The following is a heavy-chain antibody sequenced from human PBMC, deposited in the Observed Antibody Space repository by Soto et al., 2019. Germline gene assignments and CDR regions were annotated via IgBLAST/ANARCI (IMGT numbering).Heavy chain of an antibody. Sequence: PGGSLRLSCAASGFTFSSYGMHWVHQAPGKGLEWVAVIWYDGSNKYYADSVKGRFTISRDNSKNTLYLQMNSLRAEETAVYYCARGFTMLRIAVAPFFDYWGQGTLVTVSS. CDR2: IWYDGSNK. CDR3: ARGFTMLRIAVAPFFDY. CDR1: GFTFSSYG. V-gene: IGHV3-33*01. J-gene: IGHJ4*02. D-gene: IGHD6-19*01.